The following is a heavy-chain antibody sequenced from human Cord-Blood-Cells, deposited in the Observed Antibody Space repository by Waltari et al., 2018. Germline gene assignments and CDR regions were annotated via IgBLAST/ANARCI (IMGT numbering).Heavy chain of an antibody. V-gene: IGHV4-31*03. D-gene: IGHD3-10*01. Sequence: QMQLQESGPGLVKPSQTLSLTCTVSGGSISSGGYYWSWIRQHPGKGREWIGYIDYRGSTYYNPSLKSRVTISVDTSKNQFSLKLSSVTAADTAVYYCARDRDRGYFDYWGQGTLVTVSS. CDR2: IDYRGST. CDR3: ARDRDRGYFDY. J-gene: IGHJ4*02. CDR1: GGSISSGGYY.